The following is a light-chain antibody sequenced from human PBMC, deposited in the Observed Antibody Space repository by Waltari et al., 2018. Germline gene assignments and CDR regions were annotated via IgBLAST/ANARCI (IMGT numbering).Light chain of an antibody. J-gene: IGKJ4*01. CDR2: SSS. V-gene: IGKV1-39*01. CDR1: QAISTY. CDR3: QQSYSAPLA. Sequence: DTLMTQSPSSLSASVGDRVTITCRASQAISTYVNWYQQTPGMAPKLLIFSSSPLHRGVSARCSGSGSGTEFTLTISNLQPDDFATYYCQQSYSAPLAFGGGTKLDI.